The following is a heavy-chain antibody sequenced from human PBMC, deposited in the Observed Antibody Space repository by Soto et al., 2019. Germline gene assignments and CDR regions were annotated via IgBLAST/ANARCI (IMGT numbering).Heavy chain of an antibody. CDR1: GYTFTNYD. D-gene: IGHD3-16*01. V-gene: IGHV1-8*01. CDR2: MTPDSGNT. CDR3: ARGMKP. Sequence: QVQLVQSGAEVKKPEASVKVSCKASGYTFTNYDINWVRQATGQGLEWLGYMTPDSGNTGYAQKFQGRVTLTRNASINTAYMELSSLRFDDTAVYYCARGMKPWGQGTLVTVSS. J-gene: IGHJ5*02.